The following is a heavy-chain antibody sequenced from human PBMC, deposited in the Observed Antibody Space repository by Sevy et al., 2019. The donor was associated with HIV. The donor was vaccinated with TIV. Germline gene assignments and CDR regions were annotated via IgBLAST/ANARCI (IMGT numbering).Heavy chain of an antibody. D-gene: IGHD4-4*01. CDR2: ISSSSSYI. Sequence: GGSLGLSCAASGFTFSSYSMNWVRQAPGKGLEWVSSISSSSSYIYYADSVKGRFTISRDNAKNSLYLQMNSLRAEDTAVYYCARDSAYSQRYYYYGMDVWGQGTTVTVSS. CDR3: ARDSAYSQRYYYYGMDV. V-gene: IGHV3-21*01. J-gene: IGHJ6*02. CDR1: GFTFSSYS.